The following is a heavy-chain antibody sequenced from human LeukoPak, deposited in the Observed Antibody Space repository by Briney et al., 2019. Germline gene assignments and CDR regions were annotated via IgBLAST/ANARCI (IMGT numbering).Heavy chain of an antibody. V-gene: IGHV3-23*01. CDR2: FDGSDRSAT. Sequence: PGGSLRLSCAASGFTFSTFAMSWVRQSPGKGLEWVSSFDGSDRSATYSADSVKGRFTISRDNSRNTLYLQMSDLRADDTAVYYCAKGRGATVNDPVDQWGQGTLVTVSS. D-gene: IGHD1-26*01. CDR1: GFTFSTFA. CDR3: AKGRGATVNDPVDQ. J-gene: IGHJ4*02.